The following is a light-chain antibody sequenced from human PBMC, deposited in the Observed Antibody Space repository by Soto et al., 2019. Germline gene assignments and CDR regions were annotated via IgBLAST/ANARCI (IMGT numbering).Light chain of an antibody. J-gene: IGKJ1*01. CDR3: QQANSFPRT. CDR2: SVS. Sequence: DIQMTQSPSSVSASVGDRVTITCRASQAISTWLAWYQQNPGKAPKLLIYSVSNLQSGVPSRFSGSGSGTDFTLTISSLQPEDFATYYCQQANSFPRTFGQGTKVEIK. CDR1: QAISTW. V-gene: IGKV1D-12*01.